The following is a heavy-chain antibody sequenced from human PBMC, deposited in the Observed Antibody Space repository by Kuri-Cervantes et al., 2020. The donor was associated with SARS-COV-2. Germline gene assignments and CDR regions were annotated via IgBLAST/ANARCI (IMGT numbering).Heavy chain of an antibody. J-gene: IGHJ4*02. CDR1: GFTFSSYA. CDR2: ISGSGGST. V-gene: IGHV3-23*01. Sequence: GESLKISCAASGFTFSSYAMSWVRQAPGKGLEWVSAISGSGGSTYYADSVKGRFTISRDNSKNTLYLQMNSLRAEDTAVYYCANGLIWGLDYWGQGTLVTVSS. CDR3: ANGLIWGLDY. D-gene: IGHD7-27*01.